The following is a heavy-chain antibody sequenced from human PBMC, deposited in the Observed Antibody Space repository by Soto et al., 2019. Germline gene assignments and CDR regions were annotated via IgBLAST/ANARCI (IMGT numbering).Heavy chain of an antibody. CDR3: ASQRYYYYGMDV. Sequence: PGGSLRLSCAASGFTFSSYAMSWVRQAPGKGLEWVPAISGSGGSTYYADSVKGRLTISRDNSKNTLYLQMNSLRAEDTAVYYCASQRYYYYGMDVWGQGTTVTVSS. V-gene: IGHV3-23*01. CDR1: GFTFSSYA. J-gene: IGHJ6*02. CDR2: ISGSGGST.